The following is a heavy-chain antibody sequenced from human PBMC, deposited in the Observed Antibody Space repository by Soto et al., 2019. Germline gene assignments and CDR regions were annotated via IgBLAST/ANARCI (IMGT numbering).Heavy chain of an antibody. CDR1: GFTFSSYW. J-gene: IGHJ4*02. D-gene: IGHD6-6*01. CDR3: ATDSTLNSSAYYFDY. CDR2: IKQDGSEK. Sequence: EVQLVESGGGLVQPGGSLRLSCAASGFTFSSYWRSWVRQAPGKGLEWVANIKQDGSEKYYVDSVKGRFTISRDNAKNSLYLQMNSLIAEDTAVYYCATDSTLNSSAYYFDYWGQGTLVTVSS. V-gene: IGHV3-7*01.